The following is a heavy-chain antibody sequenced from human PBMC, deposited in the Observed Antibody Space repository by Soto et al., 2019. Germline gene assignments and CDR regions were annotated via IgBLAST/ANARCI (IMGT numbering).Heavy chain of an antibody. Sequence: ASVKVTCKASGYTFTSYAMHWVRQATGQRLEWMGWINAGNGNTKYSQKFQGRVTITRDTSASTAYMELSSLRSEDTAVYYCARDLYVSRDDSSGYISWGQGTLVTVSS. V-gene: IGHV1-3*01. CDR2: INAGNGNT. J-gene: IGHJ4*02. CDR1: GYTFTSYA. CDR3: ARDLYVSRDDSSGYIS. D-gene: IGHD3-22*01.